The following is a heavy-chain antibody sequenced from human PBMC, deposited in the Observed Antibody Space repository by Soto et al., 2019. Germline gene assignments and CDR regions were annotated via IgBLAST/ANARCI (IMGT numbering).Heavy chain of an antibody. CDR2: IYYSGST. Sequence: PSETLSLTCTVSGGSISSGGYYWSWIRQHPGKGLEWIGYIYYSGSTYYNPSLKSRVTISVDTSKNQFSLKLSSVTAADTAVYYCARDTTPSLYYYDSSGYYWTHFDYWGQGTLVTVSS. CDR1: GGSISSGGYY. CDR3: ARDTTPSLYYYDSSGYYWTHFDY. V-gene: IGHV4-31*03. D-gene: IGHD3-22*01. J-gene: IGHJ4*02.